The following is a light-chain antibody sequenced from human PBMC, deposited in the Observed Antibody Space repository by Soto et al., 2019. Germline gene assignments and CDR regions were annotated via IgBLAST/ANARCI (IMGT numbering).Light chain of an antibody. J-gene: IGLJ1*01. CDR3: SSYTRTNTYV. Sequence: QSALTQPASVSGSPGQSITISCIGTSSDVGGYNYVSWYQQHPGKAPKVMIYEVSNRPSGVSNRFSGSKSGNTASLTISGLQAEDEADYYCSSYTRTNTYVFATGTKLTVL. CDR1: SSDVGGYNY. V-gene: IGLV2-14*01. CDR2: EVS.